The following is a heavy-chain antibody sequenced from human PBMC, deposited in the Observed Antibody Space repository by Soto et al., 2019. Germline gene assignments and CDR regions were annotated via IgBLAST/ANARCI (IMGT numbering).Heavy chain of an antibody. CDR2: INHSGST. V-gene: IGHV4-34*01. Sequence: PSETLSLTCAVYGGSFSGYYWTWIRQPPGKGLEWIGEINHSGSTNYNPSLKSRVTISVDTSKNQFSLKLSSVTAADTAVYYCARDEVVAANFDYWGQGTLVTVSS. CDR3: ARDEVVAANFDY. CDR1: GGSFSGYY. J-gene: IGHJ4*02. D-gene: IGHD2-15*01.